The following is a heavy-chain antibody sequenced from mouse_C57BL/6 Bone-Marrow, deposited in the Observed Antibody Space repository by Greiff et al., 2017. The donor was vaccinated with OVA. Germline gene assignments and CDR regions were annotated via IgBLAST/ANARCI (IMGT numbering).Heavy chain of an antibody. Sequence: VQLQQSGAELVKPGASVKLSCKASGYTFTSYWMHWVKQRPGQGLEWIGMIHPNSGSTNYNEKFKSKATLTVDKSSSTAYMQLSSLTSEDSAVYYCARYGSSWVYFDYWGQGTTLTVSS. D-gene: IGHD1-1*01. J-gene: IGHJ2*01. V-gene: IGHV1-64*01. CDR2: IHPNSGST. CDR1: GYTFTSYW. CDR3: ARYGSSWVYFDY.